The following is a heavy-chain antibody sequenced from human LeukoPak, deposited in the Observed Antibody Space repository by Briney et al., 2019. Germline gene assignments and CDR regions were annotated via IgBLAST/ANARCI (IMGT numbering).Heavy chain of an antibody. Sequence: GGSLRLSCADSGFAFSDYEMNWVRQAPGKGLEWVSNICSSGRTIFYVDSVKGRFSISRDNGKNSLYLQMNSLRVEDTAIYYCASRRDYWGQGTLVTVSS. J-gene: IGHJ4*02. V-gene: IGHV3-48*03. CDR2: ICSSGRTI. CDR1: GFAFSDYE. CDR3: ASRRDY.